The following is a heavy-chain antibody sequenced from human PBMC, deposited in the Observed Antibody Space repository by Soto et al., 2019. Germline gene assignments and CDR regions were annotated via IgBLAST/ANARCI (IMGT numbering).Heavy chain of an antibody. V-gene: IGHV1-18*01. CDR1: GYTFASYG. J-gene: IGHJ4*02. Sequence: QVQLVQSGTEVTKPGASVKVACKTSGYTFASYGISWVRQAPGQGLEWMGWISGYYGHTSYAQNVHDRVTMTTDTSTSTAYMEVRSLRSDDTAIYFCARDVRSIVEVVAGRLLDFWGQGTLVTVSS. D-gene: IGHD2-15*01. CDR3: ARDVRSIVEVVAGRLLDF. CDR2: ISGYYGHT.